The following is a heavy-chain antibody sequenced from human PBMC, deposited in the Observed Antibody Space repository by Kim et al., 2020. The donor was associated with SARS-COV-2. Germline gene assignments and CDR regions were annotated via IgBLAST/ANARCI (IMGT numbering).Heavy chain of an antibody. J-gene: IGHJ5*02. D-gene: IGHD2-15*01. CDR3: ARNPVGVGAPTSWFDP. V-gene: IGHV4-59*01. Sequence: SLKCRVTISIDTSKNQFSLKLSSGIAADTAVYYCARNPVGVGAPTSWFDPWGQGTLVTVSS.